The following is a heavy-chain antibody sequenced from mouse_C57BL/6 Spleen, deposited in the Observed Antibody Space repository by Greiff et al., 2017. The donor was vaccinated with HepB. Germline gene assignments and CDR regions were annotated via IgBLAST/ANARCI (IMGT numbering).Heavy chain of an antibody. CDR2: INPNNGGT. CDR1: GYTFTDYN. D-gene: IGHD1-1*01. CDR3: ARSYYGTLPFDY. J-gene: IGHJ2*01. V-gene: IGHV1-18*01. Sequence: EVQLQQSGPELVKPGASVKIPCKASGYTFTDYNMDWVKQSHGKSLEWIGDINPNNGGTIYNQKFKGKATLTVDKSSSTAYMELRSLTSEDTAVYYCARSYYGTLPFDYWGQGTTLTVSS.